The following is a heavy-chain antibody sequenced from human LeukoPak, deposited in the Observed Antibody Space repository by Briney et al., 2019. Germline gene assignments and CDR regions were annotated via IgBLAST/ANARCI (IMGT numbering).Heavy chain of an antibody. CDR3: ARSESGGDTAMVLFDY. J-gene: IGHJ4*02. D-gene: IGHD5-18*01. CDR2: IYYSGST. Sequence: SETLSLTCTVSGGSISSYYWSWIRQPPGKGLEWIGYIYYSGSTNYNPSLKSRVTISVDTSKNQFSLKLSSVTAADTAVYYCARSESGGDTAMVLFDYWGQGTLVTVSS. CDR1: GGSISSYY. V-gene: IGHV4-59*01.